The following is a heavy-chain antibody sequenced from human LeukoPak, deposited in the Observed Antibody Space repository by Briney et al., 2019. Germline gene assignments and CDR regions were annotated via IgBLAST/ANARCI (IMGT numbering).Heavy chain of an antibody. CDR2: IYPSGST. CDR1: GGSISRGSYD. CDR3: ARDEARADTELSY. J-gene: IGHJ4*02. D-gene: IGHD2-15*01. Sequence: SETLSLTCTLSGGSISRGSYDWSWIRQPAGKGLEWIGRIYPSGSTNYNPSLKSRVTISVDTSKNPFSLKLSSVTAADTAVYYCARDEARADTELSYWGQGTLVPVST. V-gene: IGHV4-61*02.